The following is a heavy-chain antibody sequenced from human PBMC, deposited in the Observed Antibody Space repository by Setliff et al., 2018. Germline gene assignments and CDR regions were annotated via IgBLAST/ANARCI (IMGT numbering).Heavy chain of an antibody. Sequence: SETLSLTCTVSGGSIXXXXXXWGWIRQPPGKGLEWIGSIYYSGSTYYNPSLKSRVTISVDTSKNQFSLTLSSVTAADTAVYYCARDRQYCSSPTCYSSYFYYYGMDVWGQGTTVTVSS. V-gene: IGHV4-39*02. D-gene: IGHD2-2*02. CDR1: GGSIXXXXXX. CDR2: IYYSGST. CDR3: ARDRQYCSSPTCYSSYFYYYGMDV. J-gene: IGHJ6*02.